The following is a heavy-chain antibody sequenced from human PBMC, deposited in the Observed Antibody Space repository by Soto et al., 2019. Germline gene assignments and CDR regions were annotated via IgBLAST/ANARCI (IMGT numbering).Heavy chain of an antibody. J-gene: IGHJ3*02. Sequence: GGSLRLSCAASGLTVSTNYMSWVRQAPGKGLEWVSIIYYGGSTYYADSVKGRFTISRDNSKNTLYLQMNSLRAEDTAVYYCAREDGYRGGDAFDIWGQGTMVTVSS. D-gene: IGHD5-12*01. CDR2: IYYGGST. CDR3: AREDGYRGGDAFDI. CDR1: GLTVSTNY. V-gene: IGHV3-66*01.